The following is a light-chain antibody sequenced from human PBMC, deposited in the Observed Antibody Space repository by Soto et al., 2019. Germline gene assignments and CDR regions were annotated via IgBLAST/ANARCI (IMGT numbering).Light chain of an antibody. CDR3: CSYTRRSTVV. V-gene: IGLV2-14*01. CDR1: SSDVGGYNH. Sequence: QSALTQPASVSGSPGQSITISCTGTSSDVGGYNHVSWYQHSPGKAPKLILFAVSDRPSGVSHRFSGSKSGNTASLTISGLQAEDEAEYYCCSYTRRSTVVFGGGTKLTVL. J-gene: IGLJ2*01. CDR2: AVS.